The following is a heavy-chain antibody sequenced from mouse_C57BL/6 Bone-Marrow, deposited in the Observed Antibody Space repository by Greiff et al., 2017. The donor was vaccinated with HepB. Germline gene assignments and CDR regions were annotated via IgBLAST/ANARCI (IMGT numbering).Heavy chain of an antibody. CDR1: GYTFTDYY. D-gene: IGHD2-4*01. CDR3: ARWIYYDYDWFAY. Sequence: EVQLQQSGPVLVKPGASVKMSCKASGYTFTDYYMNWVKQSHGKSLEWIGVINPYNGGTSYNQKFKGKATLTVDKSSSTAYMELNSLTSEDSAVYYCARWIYYDYDWFAYWGQGTLVTVSA. V-gene: IGHV1-19*01. J-gene: IGHJ3*01. CDR2: INPYNGGT.